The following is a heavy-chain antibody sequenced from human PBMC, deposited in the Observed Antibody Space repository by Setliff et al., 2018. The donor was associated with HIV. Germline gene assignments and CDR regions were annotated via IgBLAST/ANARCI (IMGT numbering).Heavy chain of an antibody. D-gene: IGHD2-2*01. CDR3: ARWCAAAGCYPAIYHFDS. CDR1: GYNFSENA. J-gene: IGHJ4*02. CDR2: IDTDNGYR. Sequence: ASVKVSCKASGYNFSENAIHWDRQAPGQRLEWMGRIDTDNGYRRYSPKLQGRVTITKDTSANTAYMELRGLRSEDTAVYYCARWCAAAGCYPAIYHFDSWGQGTLVTVSS. V-gene: IGHV1-3*04.